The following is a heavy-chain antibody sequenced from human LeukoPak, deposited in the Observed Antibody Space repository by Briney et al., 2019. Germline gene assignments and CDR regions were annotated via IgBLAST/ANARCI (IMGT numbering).Heavy chain of an antibody. CDR3: ASRPITGTTYWYFDL. D-gene: IGHD1-7*01. CDR2: IYYSGST. CDR1: GGSISSYY. J-gene: IGHJ2*01. V-gene: IGHV4-59*01. Sequence: SETLSLTCTVSGGSISSYYWSWIRQPPGKGLEWIGYIYYSGSTNYNPSLKSRVTISVDTSKNQFSLKLSSVTAADTAVYYCASRPITGTTYWYFDLWGRGTLVTVSS.